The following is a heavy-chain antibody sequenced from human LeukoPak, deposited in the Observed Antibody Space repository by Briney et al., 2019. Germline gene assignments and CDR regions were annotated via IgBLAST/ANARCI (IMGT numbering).Heavy chain of an antibody. CDR3: VKDQGQVYGYFDS. V-gene: IGHV3-30*02. D-gene: IGHD6-6*01. J-gene: IGHJ4*02. CDR2: VYYDGRNK. Sequence: GGSLRLSCAASGFTFSDYGMHWVRQAPGKGLEWVAFVYYDGRNKFYAASVKGRFTISRDNSRNSLYIQMNSLRTEDSAVYYCVKDQGQVYGYFDSWGQGTLVTVSS. CDR1: GFTFSDYG.